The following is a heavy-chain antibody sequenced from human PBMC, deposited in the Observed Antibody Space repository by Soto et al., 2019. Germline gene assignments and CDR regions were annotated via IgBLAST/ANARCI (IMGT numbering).Heavy chain of an antibody. CDR2: ISAYNGNT. V-gene: IGHV1-18*01. CDR1: GYTFTSYG. Sequence: ASVKVSCKASGYTFTSYGISWVRQAPGQGLEWMGWISAYNGNTNYAQKLQGRVTMTTDTSTSTAYMELRSLRSDDTAVYYCARTVDTAPDGSGLSFDYWGQGTLVTVSS. D-gene: IGHD5-18*01. J-gene: IGHJ4*02. CDR3: ARTVDTAPDGSGLSFDY.